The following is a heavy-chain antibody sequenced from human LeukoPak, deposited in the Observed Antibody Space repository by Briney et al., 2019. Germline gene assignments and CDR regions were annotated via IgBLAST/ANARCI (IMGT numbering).Heavy chain of an antibody. Sequence: GGSLRLSCAASGFTFSNFEMNWVRQAPGKGLEWVSCISTGGSTIYYADSVKGRFTISRDNAKNSLYLQMSSLRAEDTAVYYCARDRGGYNYGYCDYWGQGTLVTVSS. CDR2: ISTGGSTI. V-gene: IGHV3-48*03. CDR3: ARDRGGYNYGYCDY. J-gene: IGHJ4*02. D-gene: IGHD3-10*01. CDR1: GFTFSNFE.